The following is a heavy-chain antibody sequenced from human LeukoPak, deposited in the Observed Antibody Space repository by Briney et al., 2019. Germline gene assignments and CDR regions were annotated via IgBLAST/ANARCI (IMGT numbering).Heavy chain of an antibody. CDR2: ISGSGGST. CDR1: GFTFSSYA. V-gene: IGHV3-23*01. J-gene: IGHJ4*02. CDR3: AKGDIVVVPAAKDEFGFDC. Sequence: PGGSLRLSCAASGFTFSSYAMSWVRQAPGKGLEWVSAISGSGGSTYYADSVKGRFTISRDNSKNTLYLQMNSLRAEDTAVYYCAKGDIVVVPAAKDEFGFDCWGQGTLVTVSS. D-gene: IGHD2-2*01.